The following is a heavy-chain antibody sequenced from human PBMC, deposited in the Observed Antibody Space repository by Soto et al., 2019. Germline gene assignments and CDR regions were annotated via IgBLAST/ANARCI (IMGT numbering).Heavy chain of an antibody. D-gene: IGHD6-13*01. V-gene: IGHV5-10-1*01. CDR2: IDPSDSYT. CDR1: GYSCTSYW. CDR3: ARPEAAAGTGYYYYGMDV. Sequence: PGVFKKNSYKGSGYSCTSYWISWVRQMHGKGLEWMGRIDPSDSYTNYSPSFQGHVTISADKSISTAYLQWSSLKASDTAMYYCARPEAAAGTGYYYYGMDVWGQGTTVTVSS. J-gene: IGHJ6*02.